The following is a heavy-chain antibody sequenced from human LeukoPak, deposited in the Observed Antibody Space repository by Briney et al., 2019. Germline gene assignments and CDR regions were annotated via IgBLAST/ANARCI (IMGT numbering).Heavy chain of an antibody. V-gene: IGHV4-61*02. J-gene: IGHJ5*02. D-gene: IGHD4-17*01. CDR3: ARGFYGDYIRDWFDP. CDR2: IYTSGST. CDR1: GGSISSGSYY. Sequence: PSQTLSLTCTVSGGSISSGSYYWSWIRQPAGKGLEWIGRIYTSGSTNYNPSLKSRVTISVDTSKNQFSLKLSSVTAADTAVYYCARGFYGDYIRDWFDPWGQGTLVTVSS.